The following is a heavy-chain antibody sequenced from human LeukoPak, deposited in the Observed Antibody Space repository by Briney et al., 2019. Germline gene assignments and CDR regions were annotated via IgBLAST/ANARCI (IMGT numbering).Heavy chain of an antibody. J-gene: IGHJ4*02. CDR1: GYTLTELS. CDR2: LDPEDGET. V-gene: IGHV1-24*01. D-gene: IGHD3-10*01. Sequence: ASVKVSCKVSGYTLTELSMHWVRQAPGKGLEWMGGLDPEDGETIYAQKFQGRVTMTEDTSTDTAYMELSSLRSEDTAVYYCATAGITMVRGVSSFDYWGQGTLVTVSS. CDR3: ATAGITMVRGVSSFDY.